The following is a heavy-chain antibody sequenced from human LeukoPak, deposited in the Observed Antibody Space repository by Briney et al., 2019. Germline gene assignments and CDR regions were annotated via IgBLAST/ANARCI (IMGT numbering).Heavy chain of an antibody. V-gene: IGHV3-48*01. CDR1: GFTFSSYN. D-gene: IGHD2-8*01. CDR2: ISTAFSSTK. Sequence: GGSLRLSCTASGFTFSSYNVNWVRQAPGKGLEWVSYISTAFSSTKYYADSVKGRFTISRDNAKNSLYLQMDSLRAEDTAVYYCASMLRDVGWNYGVDVWGQGTTVTVSS. CDR3: ASMLRDVGWNYGVDV. J-gene: IGHJ6*02.